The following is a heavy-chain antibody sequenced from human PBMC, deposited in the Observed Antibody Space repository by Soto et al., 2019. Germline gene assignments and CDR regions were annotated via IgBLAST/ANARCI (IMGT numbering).Heavy chain of an antibody. CDR2: INPNDNST. CDR1: GFTFSTNY. J-gene: IGHJ4*02. Sequence: QVHLLQSGAEVKPPGASVKISCKASGFTFSTNYMHWLRQAPGQGPEWRGIINPNDNSTNNAEKFQDRVTMNSDTSTSTVFIELSSLRSEDTAFYYCARDVADHYFDSWGQRTLITVSS. V-gene: IGHV1-46*01. CDR3: ARDVADHYFDS.